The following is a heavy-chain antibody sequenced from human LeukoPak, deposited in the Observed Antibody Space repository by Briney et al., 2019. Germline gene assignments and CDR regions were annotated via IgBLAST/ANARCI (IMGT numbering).Heavy chain of an antibody. V-gene: IGHV3-30*03. Sequence: GGSLRLSCVASGFTFSSYGMHWVRQAPGKGLEWVAVILYDGSNKYYADSVKGRFTISRDNSKNTLYLRMNSLRAEDTAVYYCAASGTGVDYWGQGTLVTVSS. CDR3: AASGTGVDY. J-gene: IGHJ4*02. D-gene: IGHD3-10*01. CDR2: ILYDGSNK. CDR1: GFTFSSYG.